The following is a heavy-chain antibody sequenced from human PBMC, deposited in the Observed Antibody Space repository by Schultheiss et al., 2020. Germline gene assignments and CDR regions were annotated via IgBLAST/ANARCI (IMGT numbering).Heavy chain of an antibody. CDR2: IYYSGST. V-gene: IGHV4-59*01. J-gene: IGHJ5*02. Sequence: SETLSLTCTVSGGSISNYYWSWIRQPPGKGLEWIGYIYYSGSTNYNPSLKSRVTISVDTSKNQFSLKLSSVTAADTAVYYCARIIGRDWFDPWGQGTLVTVSS. CDR3: ARIIGRDWFDP. CDR1: GGSISNYY. D-gene: IGHD3-10*01.